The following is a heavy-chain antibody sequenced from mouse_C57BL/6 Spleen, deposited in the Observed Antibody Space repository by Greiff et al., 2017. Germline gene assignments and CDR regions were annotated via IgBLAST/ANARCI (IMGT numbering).Heavy chain of an antibody. Sequence: VQLQQPGAELVRPGTSVKLSCKASGYTFTSYWMHWVKQRPGQGLEWIGVIDPSDSYTNYNQKFKGKATLTVDTSSSTAYMQRSSLTSVDSAVYYCARSDINLYYYDYWGQGTTLTVSS. V-gene: IGHV1-59*01. J-gene: IGHJ2*01. CDR1: GYTFTSYW. CDR3: ARSDINLYYYDY. CDR2: IDPSDSYT. D-gene: IGHD2-5*01.